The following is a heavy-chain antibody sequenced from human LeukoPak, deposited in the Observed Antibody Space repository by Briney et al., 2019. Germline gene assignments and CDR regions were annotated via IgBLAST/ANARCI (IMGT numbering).Heavy chain of an antibody. D-gene: IGHD2-15*01. CDR2: ICSSGSA. CDR1: GGSISSGVYC. V-gene: IGHV4-31*03. Sequence: SETLSLTCTVSGGSISSGVYCWSWIRQRPGEGLQWIGYICSSGSAYYNASLKSRVSMSTDTSNNQFSQKLNSVTAADTAVYYCARDGGGSLHGMDVWGQGTTVTVSS. J-gene: IGHJ6*02. CDR3: ARDGGGSLHGMDV.